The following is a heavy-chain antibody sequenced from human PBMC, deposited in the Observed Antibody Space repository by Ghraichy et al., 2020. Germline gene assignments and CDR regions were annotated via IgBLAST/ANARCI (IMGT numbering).Heavy chain of an antibody. J-gene: IGHJ1*01. Sequence: SQTLSLTCTVSGGSISSSSYYWGWIRQPPGKGLEWIGSIYYSGSTYYNPSLKSRVTISVDTSKNQFSLKLSSVTAADTAVYYCARQGYSSGWPKYFQHWGQGTLVTVSS. CDR2: IYYSGST. CDR3: ARQGYSSGWPKYFQH. D-gene: IGHD6-19*01. V-gene: IGHV4-39*01. CDR1: GGSISSSSYY.